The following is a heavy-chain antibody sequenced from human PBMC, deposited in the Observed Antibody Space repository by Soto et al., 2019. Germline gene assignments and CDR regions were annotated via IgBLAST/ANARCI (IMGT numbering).Heavy chain of an antibody. Sequence: SETLSLTCTVSGGSISSYYWSWIRQPPGKGLEWIGYIYYSGSTNYNPSLKSRVTISVDTSKNQFSLKLSSVTAADTAVYYCARGSAGYDFWGRHWCYFDYWGQGTLVTVSS. CDR3: ARGSAGYDFWGRHWCYFDY. D-gene: IGHD3-3*01. CDR1: GGSISSYY. J-gene: IGHJ4*02. V-gene: IGHV4-59*01. CDR2: IYYSGST.